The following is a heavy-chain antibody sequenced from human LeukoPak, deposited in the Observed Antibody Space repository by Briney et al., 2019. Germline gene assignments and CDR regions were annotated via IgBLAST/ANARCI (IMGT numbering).Heavy chain of an antibody. CDR3: ARLVTYSSSWYRVGGRVR. CDR2: VYYSGNT. J-gene: IGHJ4*02. Sequence: SETLSLTCTVSGGSISSYYWSWIRQPPGKGLEWIGYVYYSGNTNYSPSLKSRVSISVDTSKNRFSLELSSVTAADTAVYYCARLVTYSSSWYRVGGRVRWGQGTLVTVSS. CDR1: GGSISSYY. V-gene: IGHV4-59*08. D-gene: IGHD6-13*01.